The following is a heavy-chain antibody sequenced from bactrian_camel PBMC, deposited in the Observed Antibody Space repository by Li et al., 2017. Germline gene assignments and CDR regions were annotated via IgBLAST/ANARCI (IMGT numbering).Heavy chain of an antibody. D-gene: IGHD4*01. J-gene: IGHJ6*01. CDR2: IYGGGATYIERT. CDR3: AADPLEGMDSDYVWTCSSVASGQFGY. Sequence: HVQLVESGGGSVQAGGSLRLSCVAVQDTTKRNAMAWFRQSPGKEREGLAAIYGGGATYIERTYYADSVKGRFTISEDRAKNTVYLEMNNLKPEDTAMYYCAADPLEGMDSDYVWTCSSVASGQFGYWGQGTQVTVS. CDR1: QDTTKRNA. V-gene: IGHV3-3*01.